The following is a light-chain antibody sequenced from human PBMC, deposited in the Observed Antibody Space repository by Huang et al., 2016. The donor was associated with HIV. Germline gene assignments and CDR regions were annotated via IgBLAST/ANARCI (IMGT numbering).Light chain of an antibody. CDR3: QQYNIWPGT. J-gene: IGKJ1*01. CDR1: QSVGSN. CDR2: GAS. V-gene: IGKV3-15*01. Sequence: EIVMTQSPATLSVSPGERATLSCRTSQSVGSNLAWYQQKPGQAPRLLIYGASTRATGIPARFSGSGSGTEFTLTISSLQSEDFAIYYCQQYNIWPGTFGQGTKVEVK.